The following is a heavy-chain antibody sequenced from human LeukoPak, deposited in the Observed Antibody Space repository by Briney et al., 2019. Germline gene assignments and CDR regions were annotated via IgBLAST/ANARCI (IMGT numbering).Heavy chain of an antibody. CDR2: ISADNGNT. CDR3: AREYGMGWFDP. CDR1: GYTFTSYG. Sequence: ASVTVSCKASGYTFTSYGISWVRQAPGQGLEWMGWISADNGNTHYAQKLQGRVSMTTETSTTTAYMELRSLRSDDTAVYFCAREYGMGWFDPWGQGTLVTVSS. J-gene: IGHJ5*02. D-gene: IGHD1-1*01. V-gene: IGHV1-18*01.